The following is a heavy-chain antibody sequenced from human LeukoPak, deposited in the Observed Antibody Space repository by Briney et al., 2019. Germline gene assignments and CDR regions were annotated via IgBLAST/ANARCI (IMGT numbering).Heavy chain of an antibody. CDR2: ISYDGSNK. CDR3: ARDPQLYGSGSLYFDY. D-gene: IGHD3-10*01. CDR1: GFTFSSYA. J-gene: IGHJ4*02. V-gene: IGHV3-30-3*01. Sequence: HPGRSLRLSCAASGFTFSSYAMHWVRQAPGKGLEWVAVISYDGSNKYYADSVKGRFTISRDNSKNTLYLQMNSLRAEDTAVYYCARDPQLYGSGSLYFDYWGQGTLVTVSS.